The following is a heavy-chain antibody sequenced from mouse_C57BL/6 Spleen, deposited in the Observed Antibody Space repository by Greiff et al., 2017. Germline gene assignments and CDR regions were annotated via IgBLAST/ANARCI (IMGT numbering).Heavy chain of an antibody. CDR1: GFTFSDYG. V-gene: IGHV5-17*01. J-gene: IGHJ4*01. D-gene: IGHD1-1*01. CDR3: ARKTTVYAMDY. CDR2: ISSGSSTI. Sequence: EVKLVESGGGLVKPGGSLKLSCAASGFTFSDYGMHLVRQAPEKGLEWVAYISSGSSTIYYADTVKGRFTISRDNAKNTLFLQMTSLRSEDTAMYYCARKTTVYAMDYWGQGTSVTVSS.